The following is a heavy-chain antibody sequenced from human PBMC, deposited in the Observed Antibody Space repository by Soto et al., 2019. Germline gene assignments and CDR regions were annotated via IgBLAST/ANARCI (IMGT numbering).Heavy chain of an antibody. CDR1: GGSISPYS. D-gene: IGHD4-17*01. Sequence: QVQLQESGPGLVKPSETLSLTCTVSGGSISPYSWNWIRQPPGKGLEWIGYISYSGSTNYNPSLKGRVTISVDTSKNQFSLKLSSVTAADTAVYYCARDYGDYFDYWGQGTLVTVSS. CDR2: ISYSGST. CDR3: ARDYGDYFDY. V-gene: IGHV4-59*01. J-gene: IGHJ4*02.